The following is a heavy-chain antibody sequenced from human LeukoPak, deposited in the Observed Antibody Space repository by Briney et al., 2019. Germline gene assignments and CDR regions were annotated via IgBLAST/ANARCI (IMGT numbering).Heavy chain of an antibody. CDR2: IYYSGST. J-gene: IGHJ4*02. CDR1: GGSISNYY. Sequence: PSETLSLTCTVSGGSISNYYWSWIRQPPGKGLEWIGYIYYSGSTNYNPSLKSRVTISVDTSKNQFSLKLSSVTAADTAVYYCARGRPRYSSSWYLGAPFDYWGQGTLVTVSS. D-gene: IGHD6-13*01. CDR3: ARGRPRYSSSWYLGAPFDY. V-gene: IGHV4-59*12.